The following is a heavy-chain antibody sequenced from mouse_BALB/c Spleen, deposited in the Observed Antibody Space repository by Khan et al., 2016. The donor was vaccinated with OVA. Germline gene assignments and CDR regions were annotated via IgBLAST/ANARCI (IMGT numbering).Heavy chain of an antibody. V-gene: IGHV5-12-1*01. CDR2: ISSGGGSI. CDR1: GFAFSSYD. Sequence: EVELVESGGGLVKPGGSLKLSCAASGFAFSSYDMSWVRQTPEKRLDWVAYISSGGGSIYFPDTVKGRFTISRDNAKNTLYLQMGSLKSEDTAMDDCTRHQATMITTSCYFDVWGAGTTVTVSS. CDR3: TRHQATMITTSCYFDV. D-gene: IGHD2-4*01. J-gene: IGHJ1*01.